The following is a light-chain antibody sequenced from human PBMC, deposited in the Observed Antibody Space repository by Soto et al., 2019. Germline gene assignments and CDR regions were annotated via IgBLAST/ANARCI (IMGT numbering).Light chain of an antibody. CDR3: QQRSNWPPYT. CDR1: QSVSSY. V-gene: IGKV3-11*01. Sequence: IVLPQSPATLSLSPGERATLSCRASQSVSSYLAWYQQKPGQAPRLLIYDASNRATGIPARFSGSGSGTDFTLPISSLEPEDFAVYYCQQRSNWPPYTFGQGTKREIK. CDR2: DAS. J-gene: IGKJ2*01.